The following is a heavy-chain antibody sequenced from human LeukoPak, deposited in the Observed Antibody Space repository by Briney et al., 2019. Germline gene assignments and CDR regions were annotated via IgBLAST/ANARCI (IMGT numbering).Heavy chain of an antibody. CDR1: GFTFSSYA. Sequence: PGGSLRLSCAASGFTFSSYAMHWVRQAPGKGLEWVAVISYDGSNKYYADSVKGRSTISRDNSKNTLYLQMNSLRAEDTAVYYCARWDSDTAMVTVDYWGQGTLVTVSS. D-gene: IGHD5-18*01. CDR2: ISYDGSNK. V-gene: IGHV3-30-3*01. J-gene: IGHJ4*02. CDR3: ARWDSDTAMVTVDY.